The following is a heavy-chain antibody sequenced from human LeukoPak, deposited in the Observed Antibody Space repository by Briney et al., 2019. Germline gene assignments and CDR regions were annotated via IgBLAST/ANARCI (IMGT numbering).Heavy chain of an antibody. CDR1: GFTFSSYT. CDR2: ISPNGCST. J-gene: IGHJ4*02. V-gene: IGHV3-64D*09. CDR3: VKTIAVAGNFDY. D-gene: IGHD6-13*01. Sequence: GGSLRLSCSASGFTFSSYTMHWVRQAPGKGLEYVSVISPNGCSTYNGDSVKGRFTISRDNSKKTLYLQMSSLRAEYTAVYYCVKTIAVAGNFDYWGQGTLVTVS.